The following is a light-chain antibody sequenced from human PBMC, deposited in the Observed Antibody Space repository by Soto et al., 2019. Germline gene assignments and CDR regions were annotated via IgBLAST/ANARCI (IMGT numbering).Light chain of an antibody. CDR3: CSYSGSNTIVV. CDR2: DVN. CDR1: SSDVGGYNF. Sequence: QSALTQPASVSGSPGQSITISCTGTSSDVGGYNFVSWYQQHPGKAPRLMIFDVNNRPSGVSTRFSGSKSGNTASLTIFGLQAEDEADYYCCSYSGSNTIVVFGGGTQLTVL. V-gene: IGLV2-14*03. J-gene: IGLJ2*01.